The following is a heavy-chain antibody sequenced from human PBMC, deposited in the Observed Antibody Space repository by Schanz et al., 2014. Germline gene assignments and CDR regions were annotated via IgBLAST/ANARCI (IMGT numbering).Heavy chain of an antibody. CDR1: GFTFSDHY. D-gene: IGHD6-13*01. CDR3: AREQIMAAAGLVDY. J-gene: IGHJ4*01. Sequence: VQLVESGGGLVQPGGSLRLSCAASGFTFSDHYMDWVRQAPGKGLEWVSSISHSGGSKYYADSVKGRFTISRDNAKNSLYLQMNSLRAEDTAVYYCAREQIMAAAGLVDYWGHGTLVTVSS. CDR2: ISHSGGSK. V-gene: IGHV3-11*01.